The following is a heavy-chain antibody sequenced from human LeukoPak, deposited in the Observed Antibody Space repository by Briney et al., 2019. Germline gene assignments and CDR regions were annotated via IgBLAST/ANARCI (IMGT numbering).Heavy chain of an antibody. CDR3: AREDYSDYGPVGEWPIDY. CDR2: TSFDGSNK. CDR1: GFTFSSYA. J-gene: IGHJ4*02. V-gene: IGHV3-30-3*01. D-gene: IGHD5-12*01. Sequence: PGRSLRLSCAASGFTFSSYAMHWVRQAPGKGLEWVAVTSFDGSNKHYADSVKGRFTISRDNSKNTLYLQMNSPRAEDTAIYYCAREDYSDYGPVGEWPIDYWGQGTLVAVSS.